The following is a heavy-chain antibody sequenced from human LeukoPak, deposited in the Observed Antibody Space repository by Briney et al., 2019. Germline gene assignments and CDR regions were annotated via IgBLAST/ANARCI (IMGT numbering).Heavy chain of an antibody. D-gene: IGHD4-11*01. Sequence: SETLSLTCTLSGGSISSYYWGWIRQPPGKGLEWIGYIYYRGSTNYNSSLKSRVTISVDTSKTQFSLKLSSVTAADTAVYYCARTESTTIAFDIWGQGTMVTVSS. J-gene: IGHJ3*02. V-gene: IGHV4-59*01. CDR1: GGSISSYY. CDR2: IYYRGST. CDR3: ARTESTTIAFDI.